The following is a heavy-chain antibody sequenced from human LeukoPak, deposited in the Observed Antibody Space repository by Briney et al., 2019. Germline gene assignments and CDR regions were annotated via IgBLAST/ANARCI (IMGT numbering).Heavy chain of an antibody. CDR1: GFTVSSNY. J-gene: IGHJ3*02. D-gene: IGHD6-6*01. V-gene: IGHV3-53*01. CDR2: IYSGGST. Sequence: GGSLRLSCAASGFTVSSNYMSWVRQAPGKGLEWVSVIYSGGSTYYADSVKGRFTISRDNPKNTLYLQMNSLRAEDTAVYYCATDSSFNAFDIWGQGTMVTVSS. CDR3: ATDSSFNAFDI.